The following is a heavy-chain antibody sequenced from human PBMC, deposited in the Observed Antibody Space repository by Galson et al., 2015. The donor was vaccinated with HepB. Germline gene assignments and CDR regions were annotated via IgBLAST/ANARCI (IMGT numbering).Heavy chain of an antibody. CDR1: GGSISSYY. V-gene: IGHV4-59*01. Sequence: ETLSLTCTVSGGSISSYYWSWIRQPPGKGLEWIGYIYYSGSTNYNPSLKSRVTISVDTSKNQFSLKLSSVTAADTAVYYCARGRYSYGLYAFDIWGQGTMVTVSS. CDR2: IYYSGST. D-gene: IGHD5-18*01. CDR3: ARGRYSYGLYAFDI. J-gene: IGHJ3*02.